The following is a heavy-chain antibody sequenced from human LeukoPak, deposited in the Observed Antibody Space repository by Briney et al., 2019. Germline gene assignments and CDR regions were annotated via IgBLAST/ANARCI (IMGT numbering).Heavy chain of an antibody. V-gene: IGHV1-18*01. CDR2: ISAYNGNT. D-gene: IGHD5-18*01. J-gene: IGHJ4*02. Sequence: ASVKVSCKASGYTFTSYGISWVRQAPGQGLEWMGWISAYNGNTNYAQELQGRVTMTTDTSTSTAYMELRSLRSDDTAVYYCARVRFKGYSYGKDYFDYWGQGTLVTVSS. CDR3: ARVRFKGYSYGKDYFDY. CDR1: GYTFTSYG.